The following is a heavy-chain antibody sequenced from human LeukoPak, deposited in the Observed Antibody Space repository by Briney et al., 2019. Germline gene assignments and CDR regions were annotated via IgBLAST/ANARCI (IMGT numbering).Heavy chain of an antibody. CDR3: AKVGAATPHH. Sequence: PGGSLRLSCAASGFTFSSYSMIRVRQAPGKGLEWVPYISPNSGVIHYADSVKGRFAISRDNAKNSLYLQMNSLRDEDTAVYYCAKVGAATPHHWGQGTLVTVSS. J-gene: IGHJ5*02. CDR2: ISPNSGVI. CDR1: GFTFSSYS. V-gene: IGHV3-48*02. D-gene: IGHD6-25*01.